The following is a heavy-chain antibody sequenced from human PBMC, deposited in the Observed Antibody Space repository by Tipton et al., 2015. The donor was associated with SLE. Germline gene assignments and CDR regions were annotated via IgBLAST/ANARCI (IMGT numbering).Heavy chain of an antibody. CDR3: AKDTGSGLMNYFEY. Sequence: SLRLSCAASGLTFSSYWMSWVRQAPGKGLEWVAKIKPDGSNKYYADSVKGRFIVSRDNSQNTLYLQMNSLRPDDTAVYYCAKDTGSGLMNYFEYWGQGTLVTVSS. CDR1: GLTFSSYW. J-gene: IGHJ4*02. D-gene: IGHD6-19*01. CDR2: IKPDGSNK. V-gene: IGHV3-7*01.